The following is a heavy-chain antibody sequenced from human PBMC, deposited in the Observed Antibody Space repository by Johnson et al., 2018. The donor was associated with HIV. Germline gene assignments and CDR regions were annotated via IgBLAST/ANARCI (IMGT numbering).Heavy chain of an antibody. CDR2: SGSGGST. CDR1: GFTVSSNY. CDR3: AREEPPGLLRRSGAFDI. D-gene: IGHD1-14*01. Sequence: QVQLVESGGGLVQPGGSLRLSCAASGFTVSSNYMTWVRQAPGKGLEYVSAISGSGGSTYYADSVKGRFTISRDNSKNTLYLQMNSLRAEDTAVYYCAREEPPGLLRRSGAFDIWGQGTMVTVSS. J-gene: IGHJ3*02. V-gene: IGHV3-64*04.